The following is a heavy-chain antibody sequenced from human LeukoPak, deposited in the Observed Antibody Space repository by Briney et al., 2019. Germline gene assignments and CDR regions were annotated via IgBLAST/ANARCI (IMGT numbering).Heavy chain of an antibody. V-gene: IGHV4-34*01. Sequence: SETLSLICAVYGGSFSGYYWSWIRQPPGKGLEWIGEINHSGSTNYNPSLKSRVTISVDTSKNQFSLKLSSVTAADTAVYYCARIVVAATPGHYYFDYWGQGTLVIVSS. CDR2: INHSGST. J-gene: IGHJ4*02. CDR1: GGSFSGYY. CDR3: ARIVVAATPGHYYFDY. D-gene: IGHD2-15*01.